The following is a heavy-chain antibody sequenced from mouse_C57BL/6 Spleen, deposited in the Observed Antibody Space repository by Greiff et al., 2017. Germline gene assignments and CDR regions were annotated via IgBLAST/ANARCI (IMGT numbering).Heavy chain of an antibody. CDR1: GYAFSSSW. CDR2: IYPGAGGT. CDR3: ASERGSSLYYAMDY. V-gene: IGHV1-82*01. D-gene: IGHD6-2*01. J-gene: IGHJ4*01. Sequence: VQLQQSGPELVKPGASVKISCKASGYAFSSSWMNWVKQRPGKGLEWIGRIYPGAGGTNYNGKFKGKATLTADKSSSTAYMQLSSLTSEDSEVYFYASERGSSLYYAMDYWGQGTSVTVSS.